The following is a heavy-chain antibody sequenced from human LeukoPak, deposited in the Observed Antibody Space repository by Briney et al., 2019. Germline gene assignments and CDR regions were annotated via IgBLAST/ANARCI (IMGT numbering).Heavy chain of an antibody. CDR2: ISPYNADT. CDR1: GYTFSDYP. Sequence: GASLRVSCKASGYTFSDYPITWVRQAPGQGLEWMGWISPYNADTNYAQNFQGRVTMTTDRSTRTAYMELRNLRSDDTAVYYCARVTTVTRSPWSWGPKKIGQEVNWFDPWGQGTLITVS. J-gene: IGHJ5*02. CDR3: ARVTTVTRSPWSWGPKKIGQEVNWFDP. V-gene: IGHV1-18*01. D-gene: IGHD4-17*01.